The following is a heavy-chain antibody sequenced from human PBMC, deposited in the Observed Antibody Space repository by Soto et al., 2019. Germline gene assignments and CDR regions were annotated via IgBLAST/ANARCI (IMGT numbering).Heavy chain of an antibody. D-gene: IGHD4-17*01. CDR1: GFTCDDYA. V-gene: IGHV3-9*01. CDR3: AKDNKRPPYGDLLSDAFDI. Sequence: PWGSLRLSCAASGFTCDDYAMHWVRQAPGKGLEWVSGISWNSGSIGYADSVKGRFTISRDNAKNSLYLQMNSLRAEDTALYYCAKDNKRPPYGDLLSDAFDIWGQGTMVTVSS. J-gene: IGHJ3*02. CDR2: ISWNSGSI.